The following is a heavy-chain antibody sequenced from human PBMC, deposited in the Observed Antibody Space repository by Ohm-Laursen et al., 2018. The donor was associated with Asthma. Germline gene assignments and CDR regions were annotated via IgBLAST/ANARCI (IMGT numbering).Heavy chain of an antibody. V-gene: IGHV3-30*03. CDR1: GFTFSSYG. CDR3: ARGGLGGLYRTWDLLGYWFDP. D-gene: IGHD3-16*01. J-gene: IGHJ5*02. CDR2: ISYDGSNK. Sequence: SLRLSCAASGFTFSSYGMHWVRQAPGKGLEWVAVISYDGSNKYYADSVKGRFTISRDNSKNTLYLQMNSLRAEDTAVYYCARGGLGGLYRTWDLLGYWFDPWGQGTLVTVSS.